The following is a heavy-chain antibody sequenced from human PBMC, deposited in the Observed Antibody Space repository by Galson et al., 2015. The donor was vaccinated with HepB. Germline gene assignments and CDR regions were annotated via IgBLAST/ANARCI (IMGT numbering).Heavy chain of an antibody. CDR1: GFTFSDYY. Sequence: SLRLSCAASGFTFSDYYMSWIRQAPGKGLEWVSYISSSSSYTNYADSVKGRFTISRDNAKNSLYLQMNSLRAEDTAVYYCARYDILTGYYGRAFDYWGQGTLVTVSS. J-gene: IGHJ4*02. V-gene: IGHV3-11*06. CDR2: ISSSSSYT. D-gene: IGHD3-9*01. CDR3: ARYDILTGYYGRAFDY.